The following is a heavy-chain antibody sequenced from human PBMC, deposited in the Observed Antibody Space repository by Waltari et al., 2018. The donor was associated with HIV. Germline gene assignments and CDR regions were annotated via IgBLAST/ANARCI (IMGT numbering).Heavy chain of an antibody. V-gene: IGHV3-23*01. CDR3: VKGAVWGGPEGDGC. Sequence: EVHLLESGGALAQPGGSLKLSRASSGSSFVLHSMTWVRQAPGKGLEWVSSIRPTAETFYSDSVKGRFTIYRDNSANTVHLQMTGLRVEDTAMYYCVKGAVWGGPEGDGCWGQGTLVTVSS. J-gene: IGHJ4*02. CDR2: IRPTAET. CDR1: GSSFVLHS. D-gene: IGHD3-3*01.